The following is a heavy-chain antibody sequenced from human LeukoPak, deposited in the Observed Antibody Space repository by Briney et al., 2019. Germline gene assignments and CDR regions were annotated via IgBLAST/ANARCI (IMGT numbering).Heavy chain of an antibody. V-gene: IGHV3-48*03. CDR1: GFIFSSHW. CDR2: ISSSGSTI. D-gene: IGHD3-22*01. Sequence: GGSLRLSCAASGFIFSSHWMNWVRQAPGKGLEWVSYISSSGSTIYYADSVKGRFTISRDNAKNSLYLQMNSLRAEDTAVYYCARDRYYYDSSGYYFYDYWGQGTLVTVSS. J-gene: IGHJ4*02. CDR3: ARDRYYYDSSGYYFYDY.